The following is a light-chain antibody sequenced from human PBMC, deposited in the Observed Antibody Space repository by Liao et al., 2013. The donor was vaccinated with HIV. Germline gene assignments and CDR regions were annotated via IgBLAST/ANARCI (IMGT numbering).Light chain of an antibody. Sequence: SYELTQPPSVSVAPRQTARITCSGDALPKQYAYWYQQKPGQAPVLLIYKDSERPSGIPERFSGSNSGNTATLTISRVEAGDEADYYCQVWDSSSDHVVFGGGTKLTVL. CDR3: QVWDSSSDHVV. CDR2: KDS. V-gene: IGLV3-25*02. CDR1: ALPKQY. J-gene: IGLJ2*01.